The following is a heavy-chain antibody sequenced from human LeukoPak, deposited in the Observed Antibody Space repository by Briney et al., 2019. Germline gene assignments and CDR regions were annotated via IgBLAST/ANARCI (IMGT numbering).Heavy chain of an antibody. CDR1: GFTFSSYA. CDR2: ISGSGGST. V-gene: IGHV3-23*01. J-gene: IGHJ4*02. D-gene: IGHD6-19*01. CDR3: AKDPGFIAVAGTEYY. Sequence: GGSLRLSCAASGFTFSSYAMSWIRQAPGKGLEWVSAISGSGGSTYYADSVKGRFTISRDNSKNTLYLQMNSLRAEDTAVYYCAKDPGFIAVAGTEYYWGQGTLVTVSS.